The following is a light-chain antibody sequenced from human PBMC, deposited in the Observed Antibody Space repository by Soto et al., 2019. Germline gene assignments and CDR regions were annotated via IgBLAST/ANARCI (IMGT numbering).Light chain of an antibody. CDR2: AAS. V-gene: IGKV3-20*01. J-gene: IGKJ1*01. Sequence: EITLAQSPGTVSLSPGERATLSCRASQSVTANYLAWYQQKPGQAPRLLIYAASIGATGIPDRFSGSGSGTDFTLTISRLEPEDFAVYYCLQYGIPLWTFGQGTKVEIK. CDR1: QSVTANY. CDR3: LQYGIPLWT.